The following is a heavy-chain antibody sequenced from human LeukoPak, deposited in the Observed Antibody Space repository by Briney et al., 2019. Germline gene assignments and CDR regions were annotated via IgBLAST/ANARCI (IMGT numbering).Heavy chain of an antibody. V-gene: IGHV1-69*13. CDR1: GYTFTSYD. D-gene: IGHD3-22*01. J-gene: IGHJ4*02. CDR3: ARAPYYYDSSGYYEGFPNSYYYFDY. Sequence: SVTVSFKASGYTFTSYDINWVRQATGQGLEWMGGVIPIFGTANYAQKFQGRVTITADESTSTAYMELSSLRSEDTAVYYCARAPYYYDSSGYYEGFPNSYYYFDYWGQGTLVTVSS. CDR2: VIPIFGTA.